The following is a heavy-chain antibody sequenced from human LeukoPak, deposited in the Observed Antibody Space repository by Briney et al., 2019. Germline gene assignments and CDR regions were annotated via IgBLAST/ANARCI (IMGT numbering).Heavy chain of an antibody. CDR2: FYTSGST. Sequence: PSETLSLTCAVSGGSISSGGYSWSWIRQPPGKGLEWIGRFYTSGSTNYNPSLKSRVTISIDTSKNQFSLKLSSVTAADTAVYYCARAPYSGTYYIDNWGQGTLVTVSS. CDR3: ARAPYSGTYYIDN. D-gene: IGHD1-26*01. V-gene: IGHV4-61*02. J-gene: IGHJ4*02. CDR1: GGSISSGGYS.